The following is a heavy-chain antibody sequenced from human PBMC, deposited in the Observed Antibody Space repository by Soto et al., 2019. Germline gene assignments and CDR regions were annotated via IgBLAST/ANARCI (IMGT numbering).Heavy chain of an antibody. CDR3: ARERTRGFDP. J-gene: IGHJ5*02. V-gene: IGHV1-8*01. CDR2: MNPNSGNT. Sequence: QVQLVQSGAEVKKPGASVKVSCKASGYTFTSYDINWVRQATGQGLEWMGWMNPNSGNTAYAHKFLGRVTRTRNTSISTPYMELSSLRSEDTAVYYCARERTRGFDPWGQGTLVTVSS. CDR1: GYTFTSYD.